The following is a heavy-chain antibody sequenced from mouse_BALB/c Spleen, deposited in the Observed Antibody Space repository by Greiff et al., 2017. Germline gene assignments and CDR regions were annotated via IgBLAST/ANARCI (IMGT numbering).Heavy chain of an antibody. CDR1: GYTFTNYW. CDR2: IYPGGGYT. D-gene: IGHD1-1*01. J-gene: IGHJ4*01. V-gene: IGHV1-63*02. CDR3: ARRDYGSSYGGYAMDY. Sequence: VQLQQSGAELVRPRTSVKISCKASGYTFTNYWLGWVKQRPGHGLEWIGDIYPGGGYTNYNEKFKGKATLTADTSSSTAYMQLSSLTSEDSAVYFCARRDYGSSYGGYAMDYWGQGTSVTVSS.